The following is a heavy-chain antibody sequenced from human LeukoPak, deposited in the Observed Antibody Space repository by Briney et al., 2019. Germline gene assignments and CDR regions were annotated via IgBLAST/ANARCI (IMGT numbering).Heavy chain of an antibody. Sequence: RPGGSLRLSCAASGFTFSSYAMSWVRQAPGKGLEWVSAISGSGGSTYYADSVKGRFTISRDNSKNTLYLQMNSLRAEDTAVYYCAKDPLQQLVPPGDYWGQGTLVTVSS. CDR2: ISGSGGST. CDR3: AKDPLQQLVPPGDY. J-gene: IGHJ4*02. CDR1: GFTFSSYA. D-gene: IGHD6-13*01. V-gene: IGHV3-23*01.